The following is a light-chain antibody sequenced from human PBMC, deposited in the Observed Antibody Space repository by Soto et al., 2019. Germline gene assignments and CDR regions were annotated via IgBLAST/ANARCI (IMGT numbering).Light chain of an antibody. V-gene: IGKV3-20*01. CDR2: GAS. CDR1: QSVGSS. J-gene: IGKJ5*01. Sequence: IVLTQSPATLSLSPGERATLSCRVSQSVGSSLAWYQQKPGQAPRLLIFGASTRATGIPDRFSGSGAGAYFNLTISRLEPADFGVYYCQQYGSSHTFGQGTRLEIK. CDR3: QQYGSSHT.